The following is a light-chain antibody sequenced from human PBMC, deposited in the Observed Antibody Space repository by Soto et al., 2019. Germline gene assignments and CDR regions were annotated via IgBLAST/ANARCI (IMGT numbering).Light chain of an antibody. J-gene: IGLJ1*01. CDR3: SSYTTSSTLYV. Sequence: QSALTQPASVSGSPGQSITISCTGTSSDVGNYNYVSWYQQHPGKAPQLMIFQVSNRASGVSNRFSGSKSGDTASLTISGLQAEDEADDYCSSYTTSSTLYVFGTGTKVTVL. CDR1: SSDVGNYNY. CDR2: QVS. V-gene: IGLV2-14*01.